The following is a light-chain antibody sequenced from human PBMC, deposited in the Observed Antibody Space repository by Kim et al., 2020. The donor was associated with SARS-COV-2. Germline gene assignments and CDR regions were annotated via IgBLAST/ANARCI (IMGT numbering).Light chain of an antibody. J-gene: IGLJ3*02. CDR1: NIGSKS. Sequence: SYELTQPPSVSVAPGKTARSTCGGNNIGSKSVHWYQQKPGQAPVLVISYDSDRPSGIPERISGSKSGNTATLTISRVEAGDEADYYCQVWDSSSDHWVFGGGNQLTVL. CDR2: YDS. CDR3: QVWDSSSDHWV. V-gene: IGLV3-21*04.